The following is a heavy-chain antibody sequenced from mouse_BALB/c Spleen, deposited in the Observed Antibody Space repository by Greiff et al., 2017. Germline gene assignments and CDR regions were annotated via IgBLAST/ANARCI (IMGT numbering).Heavy chain of an antibody. J-gene: IGHJ4*01. CDR3: VRDASLRLGAMDY. Sequence: VKVVESGPGLVAPSQSLSITCTVSGFSLTSYDISWIRQPPGKGLEWLGVIWTGGGTNYNSAFMSRLSISKDNSKSQVFLKMNSLQTDDTAIYYCVRDASLRLGAMDYWGQGTSVTVSS. V-gene: IGHV2-9-2*01. CDR2: IWTGGGT. CDR1: GFSLTSYD. D-gene: IGHD1-2*01.